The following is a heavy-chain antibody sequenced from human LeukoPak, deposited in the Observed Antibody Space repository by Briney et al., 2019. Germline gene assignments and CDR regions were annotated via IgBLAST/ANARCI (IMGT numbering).Heavy chain of an antibody. CDR1: GGSISSYY. Sequence: SETLSLTCTVSGGSISSYYWSWIRQPPGKGLEWIGEINHSGSTNYNPSLKSRVTISVDTSKNQFSLKLSSVTAADTAVYYCARGRRDGYNYHFDYWGQGTLVTVSS. D-gene: IGHD5-24*01. V-gene: IGHV4-34*01. CDR2: INHSGST. CDR3: ARGRRDGYNYHFDY. J-gene: IGHJ4*02.